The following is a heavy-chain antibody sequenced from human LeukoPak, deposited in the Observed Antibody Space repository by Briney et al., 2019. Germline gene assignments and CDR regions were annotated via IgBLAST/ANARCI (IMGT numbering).Heavy chain of an antibody. V-gene: IGHV4-39*01. CDR3: ARQTGDFWSGYRHLDY. J-gene: IGHJ4*02. D-gene: IGHD3-3*01. Sequence: PSETLSLTCTVSGGSISSSSYYWGWIRQPPGKGLEWIGSIYYSGSTYYNPSLKSRVTISVDTSKNQFSLKLSSVTAADTAVYYCARQTGDFWSGYRHLDYWGQGTLVTVSS. CDR2: IYYSGST. CDR1: GGSISSSSYY.